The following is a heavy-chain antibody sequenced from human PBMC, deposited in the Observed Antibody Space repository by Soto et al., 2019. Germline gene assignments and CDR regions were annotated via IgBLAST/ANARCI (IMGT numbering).Heavy chain of an antibody. V-gene: IGHV2-5*02. CDR3: AHRPSSGSYYNLRVYDY. Sequence: SGPTMVNPTQTLTMTCPFSGFSLSTSGVGVGWIRQPPGKALEWLALIYWGDDKRYSPSLKSRLTITKDTSKNQVVFTMTNMEPVDTATYYCAHRPSSGSYYNLRVYDYWGQGTLVTVSS. CDR1: GFSLSTSGVG. J-gene: IGHJ4*02. D-gene: IGHD3-10*01. CDR2: IYWGDDK.